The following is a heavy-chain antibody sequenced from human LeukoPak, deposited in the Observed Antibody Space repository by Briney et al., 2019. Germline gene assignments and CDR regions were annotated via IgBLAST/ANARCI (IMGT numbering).Heavy chain of an antibody. Sequence: GGSLRLSCAASGFTFSDYYMSWIRQAPGKGLEWVSYISSSGSTIYYADSVKGRFTISRDNAKNSLYLQMNSLRAEDTAVYYCAGATYYYDSSGPSYYGMDVWGQGTTVTVSS. CDR1: GFTFSDYY. J-gene: IGHJ6*02. D-gene: IGHD3-22*01. V-gene: IGHV3-11*04. CDR3: AGATYYYDSSGPSYYGMDV. CDR2: ISSSGSTI.